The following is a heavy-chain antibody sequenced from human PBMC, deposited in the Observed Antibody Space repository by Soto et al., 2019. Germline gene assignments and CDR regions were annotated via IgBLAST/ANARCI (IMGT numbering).Heavy chain of an antibody. CDR1: GYTFTSYG. V-gene: IGHV1-18*01. CDR2: ISAYNGNT. Sequence: VASVKVSCKASGYTFTSYGISWVRQAPGQGLEWMGWISAYNGNTNYAQKLQGRVTMTTDTSTSTAYMELRSLRSDDTAVYYCARVYPDYGDLSFDYWGQGTLVTVSS. CDR3: ARVYPDYGDLSFDY. J-gene: IGHJ4*02. D-gene: IGHD4-17*01.